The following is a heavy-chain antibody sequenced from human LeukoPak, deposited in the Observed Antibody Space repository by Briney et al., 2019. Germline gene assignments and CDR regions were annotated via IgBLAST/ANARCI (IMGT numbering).Heavy chain of an antibody. CDR2: IYYSGST. V-gene: IGHV4-59*01. CDR1: GGSISSYY. J-gene: IGHJ3*02. Sequence: SETLSLTCTVSGGSISSYYWSWIRQPPGKGLEWIGYIYYSGSTNYNPSLKSRVTISVDTSKNQFSLKLSSVTAAGTAVYYCARRGYYGSSSDAFDIWGQGTMVTVSS. D-gene: IGHD3-10*01. CDR3: ARRGYYGSSSDAFDI.